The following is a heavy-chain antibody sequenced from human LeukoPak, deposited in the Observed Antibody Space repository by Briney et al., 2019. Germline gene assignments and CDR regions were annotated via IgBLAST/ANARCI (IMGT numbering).Heavy chain of an antibody. V-gene: IGHV3-30-3*01. CDR1: GFTFSSYA. D-gene: IGHD3-10*01. CDR3: ARVYGWTYYYYGMDV. CDR2: ISYDGSNK. J-gene: IGHJ6*02. Sequence: GGSLRLSCAASGFTFSSYAMHWVRQAPGKGLEWVAVISYDGSNKYYADSVKGRFTISRDNSKNTLYLQMNSLRAEGTAVYYCARVYGWTYYYYGMDVWGQGTTVTVSS.